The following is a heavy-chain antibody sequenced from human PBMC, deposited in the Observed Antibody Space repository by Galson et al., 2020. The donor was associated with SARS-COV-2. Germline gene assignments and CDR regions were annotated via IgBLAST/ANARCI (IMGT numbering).Heavy chain of an antibody. CDR1: GDSISGGYY. CDR3: ARSLYSSPFDY. D-gene: IGHD5-18*01. Sequence: SETLSLTCAVSGDSISGGYYWGWIRQPPGKGLEWIGSNYRTGDTYYTSSLKSRVTISQDTSKNQFFLTLSSVTAADTAVYYCARSLYSSPFDYWGQGALVTVSS. J-gene: IGHJ4*02. CDR2: NYRTGDT. V-gene: IGHV4-38-2*01.